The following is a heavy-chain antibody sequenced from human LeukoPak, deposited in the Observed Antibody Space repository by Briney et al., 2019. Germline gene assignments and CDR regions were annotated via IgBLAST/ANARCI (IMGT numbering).Heavy chain of an antibody. CDR2: ISHDGSSK. J-gene: IGHJ3*02. D-gene: IGHD2-2*01. V-gene: IGHV3-30*19. CDR3: ARIKYCSGTNCYGALDI. CDR1: GFTFSSYG. Sequence: GGSLRLSCAASGFTFSSYGMHWVRQAPGKGLEWVAVISHDGSSKYYADSVNGRFTVSRDNSKDTLYLQMNSVRAEDTAIYYCARIKYCSGTNCYGALDIWGQGTMVTVSS.